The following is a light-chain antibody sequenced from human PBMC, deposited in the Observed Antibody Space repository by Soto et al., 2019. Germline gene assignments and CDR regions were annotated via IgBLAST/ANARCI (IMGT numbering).Light chain of an antibody. CDR1: QSVSRY. CDR3: QPRSNWPPIS. Sequence: EIVLTQSPATLSLSPGERATLSCRASQSVSRYLAWYQQKPGQAPRLLIYDASNRANGIPARFSGSGSGTDLTLTISSLEPEDFAVYKGQPRSNWPPISFGRGTRLEIK. CDR2: DAS. J-gene: IGKJ5*01. V-gene: IGKV3-11*01.